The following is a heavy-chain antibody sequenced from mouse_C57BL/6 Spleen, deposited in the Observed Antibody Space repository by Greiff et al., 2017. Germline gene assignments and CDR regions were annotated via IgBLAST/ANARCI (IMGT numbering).Heavy chain of an antibody. J-gene: IGHJ4*01. CDR2: IDPEDGET. CDR1: GFNIKDYY. V-gene: IGHV14-2*01. Sequence: EVQLQQSGAELVKPGASVKLSCTASGFNIKDYYMHWVKQRTEQGLEWIGRIDPEDGETKYAPKFQGRATISADTSSNTSYLQLSSLTSENTTFYYSARRDYDYWAMDYWGQGTTVTVSS. D-gene: IGHD2-13*01. CDR3: ARRDYDYWAMDY.